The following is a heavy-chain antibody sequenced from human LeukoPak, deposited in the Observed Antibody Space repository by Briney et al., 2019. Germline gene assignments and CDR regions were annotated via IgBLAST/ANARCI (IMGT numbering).Heavy chain of an antibody. V-gene: IGHV3-30*03. J-gene: IGHJ4*02. Sequence: GRSLGLSCAASGFTFSSYGMHWVRQAPGKGLEWVAVISYDGSNTYYADSVKGRFTISRDNSKNTLYLQMNSLRAEDTAVYYCARDSYYDGTQDYWGQGTLVTVSS. CDR1: GFTFSSYG. D-gene: IGHD4-23*01. CDR2: ISYDGSNT. CDR3: ARDSYYDGTQDY.